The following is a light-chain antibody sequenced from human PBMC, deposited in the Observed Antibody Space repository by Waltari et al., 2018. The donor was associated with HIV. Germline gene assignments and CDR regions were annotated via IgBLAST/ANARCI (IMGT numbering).Light chain of an antibody. V-gene: IGLV2-8*01. Sequence: QSALTQPPSASGSPGQSVTISCTGTSSDVGGYNYVSWDQKHPGKPPQLMVYEVSKRPAGVPDRFSGSKSGNTASLTVSGLQAEDEADYYCSSYAGSNNVLFGGGTKLTVL. CDR1: SSDVGGYNY. CDR3: SSYAGSNNVL. CDR2: EVS. J-gene: IGLJ2*01.